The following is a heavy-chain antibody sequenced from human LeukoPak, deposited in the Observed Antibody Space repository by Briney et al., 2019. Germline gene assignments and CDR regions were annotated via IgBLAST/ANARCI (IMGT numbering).Heavy chain of an antibody. V-gene: IGHV3-30-3*01. CDR2: ISYDGSNK. J-gene: IGHJ6*02. Sequence: PGGSLRLSCAASGFTFSSYAMHWVRQAPGKGLEWVAVISYDGSNKYYADSVKGRFTISRDNSKNTLYLQMNSLRAEDTAVYYCAREDIVVVPAAIAYYYYYGMDVWGQGTTVTVSS. D-gene: IGHD2-2*01. CDR3: AREDIVVVPAAIAYYYYYGMDV. CDR1: GFTFSSYA.